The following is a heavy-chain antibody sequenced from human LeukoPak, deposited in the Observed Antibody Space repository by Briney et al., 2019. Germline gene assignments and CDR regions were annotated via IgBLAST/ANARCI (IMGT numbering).Heavy chain of an antibody. D-gene: IGHD3-16*02. CDR2: IYYSGST. J-gene: IGHJ4*02. CDR1: GGSIDTYY. CDR3: ARGVGKITFGGVIGKYYFDY. Sequence: SETLSLTCTVSGGSIDTYYWSWIRQPPGKGLEWIGYIYYSGSTNYNPSVKSRVTISVHTSKNQFSLQLTSVTAADTAVYYCARGVGKITFGGVIGKYYFDYWGQGTLVTVSS. V-gene: IGHV4-59*12.